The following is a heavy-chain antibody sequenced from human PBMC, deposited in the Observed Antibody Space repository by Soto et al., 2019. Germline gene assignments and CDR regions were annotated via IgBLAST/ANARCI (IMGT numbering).Heavy chain of an antibody. V-gene: IGHV3-15*01. D-gene: IGHD6-13*01. CDR2: IKSKTDGGTT. CDR1: GFTFSNAW. J-gene: IGHJ4*02. Sequence: GGSLRLSCAASGFTFSNAWMSWVRQAPGKGLEWVGRIKSKTDGGTTDYAAPVKGRFTISRDDSKNTLYLQMNSLKTDDTAVYYCTTGEAYSSSWYFDYWGQGTLVTVSS. CDR3: TTGEAYSSSWYFDY.